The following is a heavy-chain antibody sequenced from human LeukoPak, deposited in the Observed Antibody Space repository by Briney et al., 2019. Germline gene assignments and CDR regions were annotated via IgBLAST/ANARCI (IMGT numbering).Heavy chain of an antibody. J-gene: IGHJ4*02. D-gene: IGHD2-15*01. V-gene: IGHV3-9*01. CDR2: ISWNSGSI. CDR1: GFTFDDYA. Sequence: GGSLRLSCAASGFTFDDYAMHWVRQAPGKGLEWVSGISWNSGSIGYADSVKGQFTIPRDNAKNSLYLQMNSLRAEDTALYYCAKDKGGSWRVFDYWGQGTLVTVSS. CDR3: AKDKGGSWRVFDY.